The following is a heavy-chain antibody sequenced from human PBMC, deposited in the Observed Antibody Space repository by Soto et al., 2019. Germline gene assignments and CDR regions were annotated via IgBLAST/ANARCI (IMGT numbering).Heavy chain of an antibody. CDR2: VSSSGST. Sequence: SETLSLTCVVSGDSMSNYYWRWIRQPPGKGLEWIGDVSSSGSTNYNPSLKSRVTMSVDTSKNQFSLKLSSVTAADTAVYYCARDSEYGDYDHAFDYWGQGTLVTVSS. CDR1: GDSMSNYY. J-gene: IGHJ4*02. D-gene: IGHD4-17*01. V-gene: IGHV4-59*12. CDR3: ARDSEYGDYDHAFDY.